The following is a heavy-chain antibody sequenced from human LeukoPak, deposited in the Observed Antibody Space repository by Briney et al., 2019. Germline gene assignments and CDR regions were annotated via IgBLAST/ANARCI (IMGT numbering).Heavy chain of an antibody. CDR2: IYYSGST. CDR1: GGSINNYY. Sequence: PSETPSPSCIVSGGSINNYYWSWIRQPPGKGLEWIGSIYYSGSTNYNPSLKSRVTISVDTSKNHFSLNLTSVTAADTALYYCARGRLGGALWGQGTLVTVSS. D-gene: IGHD3-10*01. V-gene: IGHV4-59*01. CDR3: ARGRLGGAL. J-gene: IGHJ4*02.